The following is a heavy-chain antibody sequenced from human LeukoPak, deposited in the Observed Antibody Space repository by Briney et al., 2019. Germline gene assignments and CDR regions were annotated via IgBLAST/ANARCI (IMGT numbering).Heavy chain of an antibody. J-gene: IGHJ4*02. CDR2: ISYSGST. CDR1: GGSISSSSYY. Sequence: PSETLSLTCTVSGGSISSSSYYWGWIRQPPGKGLEWNGSISYSGSTYYNPSLKSRVTISVDTSKIQFSLKLSSVTAADTAVYYCARGGGYDILTGDTTNFDYWGQGTLVTVSS. D-gene: IGHD3-9*01. V-gene: IGHV4-39*07. CDR3: ARGGGYDILTGDTTNFDY.